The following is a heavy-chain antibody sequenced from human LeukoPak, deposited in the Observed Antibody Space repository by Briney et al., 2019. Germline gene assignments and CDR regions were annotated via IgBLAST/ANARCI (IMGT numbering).Heavy chain of an antibody. V-gene: IGHV1-46*01. J-gene: IGHJ5*02. CDR3: ARDPNIVVVPAAISSNWFDP. D-gene: IGHD2-2*01. CDR2: INPSGGST. CDR1: GYTFTSYY. Sequence: ASVKVSCKASGYTFTSYYMHWVRQAPGQGLEWMGIINPSGGSTSYAQKFQGRVTMTRDMSTSTAYMELRSLRSDDTAVYYCARDPNIVVVPAAISSNWFDPWGQGTLVTVSS.